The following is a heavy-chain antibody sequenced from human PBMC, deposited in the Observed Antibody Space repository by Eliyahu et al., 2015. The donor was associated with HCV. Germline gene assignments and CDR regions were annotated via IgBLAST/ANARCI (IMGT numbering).Heavy chain of an antibody. V-gene: IGHV4-59*01. CDR1: GGPTTTYH. Sequence: QVQLQESGPGLVKPSETLSLTCTVSGGPTTTYHWICXRQPPGKGLEWICYIHYSGSTNYNPSLKSRVTISLDTSKNQFSLNLTSVAAADTAVYYCASGGGGIAVAGTGGWFDPWGQGTLVTVSS. CDR3: ASGGGGIAVAGTGGWFDP. CDR2: IHYSGST. D-gene: IGHD6-19*01. J-gene: IGHJ5*02.